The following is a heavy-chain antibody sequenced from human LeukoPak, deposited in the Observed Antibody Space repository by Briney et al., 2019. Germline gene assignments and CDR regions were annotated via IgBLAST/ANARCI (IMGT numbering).Heavy chain of an antibody. D-gene: IGHD3/OR15-3a*01. V-gene: IGHV3-15*01. J-gene: IGHJ4*02. Sequence: AGGSLRLSCAASGFTFSNAWMSWVRRAPGRGLEWVGRIKRKGDDGTIDYAAPVKGRLSISRDDSKNTLYLQMNSLKSEDTAVYYCTAGTGRSDFDYWGQGTLVTVSS. CDR3: TAGTGRSDFDY. CDR1: GFTFSNAW. CDR2: IKRKGDDGTI.